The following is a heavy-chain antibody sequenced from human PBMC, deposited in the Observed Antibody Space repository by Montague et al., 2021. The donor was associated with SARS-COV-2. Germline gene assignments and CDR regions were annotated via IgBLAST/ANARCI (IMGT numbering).Heavy chain of an antibody. CDR1: GFTFSSYW. D-gene: IGHD5-18*01. Sequence: SLRLSCAASGFTFSSYWMSWVRQAPGKGLEWVANIKQDGSEKYCVDSVKGRFSISRDNAKNSLYLQMSSLRAEDTAMYYCTRLGWGYSDGLDYWGQGTLVTVSS. CDR3: TRLGWGYSDGLDY. J-gene: IGHJ4*02. V-gene: IGHV3-7*01. CDR2: IKQDGSEK.